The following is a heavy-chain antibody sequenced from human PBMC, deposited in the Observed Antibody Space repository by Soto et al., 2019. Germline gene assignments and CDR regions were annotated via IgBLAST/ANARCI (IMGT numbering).Heavy chain of an antibody. Sequence: ASVKVSCKASGYTFTNNDVSWVRRATGQGLEWMGWMNPGSGDTGYAQKFQGRVTMTRDISIATAYMELNSLTSEDTAIYYCARMESFGSLNWFDPWGQGTLVTVSS. D-gene: IGHD5-18*01. CDR2: MNPGSGDT. V-gene: IGHV1-8*01. CDR3: ARMESFGSLNWFDP. J-gene: IGHJ5*02. CDR1: GYTFTNND.